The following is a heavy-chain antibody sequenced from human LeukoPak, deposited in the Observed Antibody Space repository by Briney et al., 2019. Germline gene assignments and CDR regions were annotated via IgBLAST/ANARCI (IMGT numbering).Heavy chain of an antibody. CDR3: ARECSLGDFSY. J-gene: IGHJ4*02. V-gene: IGHV1-8*02. D-gene: IGHD4/OR15-4a*01. CDR2: MNPKSGDT. CDR1: GHTFTSDD. Sequence: ASVKVSCKASGHTFTSDDINWVRQATGQGLEWMGWMNPKSGDTGYAQKFQGRVTMTRNTSTSTLSMELSSLTSEDTAVYYCARECSLGDFSYWGQGTLVTVSS.